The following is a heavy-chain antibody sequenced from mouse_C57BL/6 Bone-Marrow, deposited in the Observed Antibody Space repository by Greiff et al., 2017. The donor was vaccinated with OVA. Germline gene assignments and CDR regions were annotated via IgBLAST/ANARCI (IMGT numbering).Heavy chain of an antibody. CDR3: ARDLLLGDYYAMDY. CDR1: GYSITSGYY. D-gene: IGHD1-1*01. Sequence: EVQRVESGPGLVKPSQSLSLTCSVTGYSITSGYYWNWIRQFPGNKLEWMGYISYDGSNNYNPSLKNRISITRDTSKNQFFLKLNSVTTEDTATYYCARDLLLGDYYAMDYWGQGTSVTVSS. CDR2: ISYDGSN. J-gene: IGHJ4*01. V-gene: IGHV3-6*01.